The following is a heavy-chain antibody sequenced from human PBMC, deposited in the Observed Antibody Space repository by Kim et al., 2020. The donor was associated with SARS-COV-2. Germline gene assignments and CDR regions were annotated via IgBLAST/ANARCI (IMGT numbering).Heavy chain of an antibody. V-gene: IGHV4-34*01. CDR2: INHSGST. J-gene: IGHJ3*02. Sequence: SETLSLTCAVYGGSFSGYYWSWIRQPPGKGLEWIGEINHSGSTNYNPSLKSRVTISVDTSKNQFSLKLSSVTAADTAVYYCARCYNSGYYVSARDWRNDAFDIWGQGTMVTVSS. D-gene: IGHD3-22*01. CDR1: GGSFSGYY. CDR3: ARCYNSGYYVSARDWRNDAFDI.